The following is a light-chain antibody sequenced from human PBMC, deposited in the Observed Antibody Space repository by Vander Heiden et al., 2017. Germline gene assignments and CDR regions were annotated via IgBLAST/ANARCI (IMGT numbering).Light chain of an antibody. CDR2: GTS. V-gene: IGKV1-39*01. CDR1: QTISNN. J-gene: IGKJ4*01. Sequence: DIHMTQSPSSLSASVGDRVTITCRASQTISNNLNWYQQKPGEAPNLLIYGTSTLQSGVPSRFSGSGSGTDFSLTVTSLQPEDFATYYCQQTYLLPLTFGGGTKVEIK. CDR3: QQTYLLPLT.